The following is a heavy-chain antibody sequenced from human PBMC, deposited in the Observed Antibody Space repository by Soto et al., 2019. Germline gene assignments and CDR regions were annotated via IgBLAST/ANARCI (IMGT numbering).Heavy chain of an antibody. CDR1: GGSVSSGSYY. CDR3: ARETQRDDAFDI. CDR2: IYYSGST. J-gene: IGHJ3*02. V-gene: IGHV4-61*01. Sequence: SSETLSLTCTVSGGSVSSGSYYWSWVRQPPGKGLEWIGYIYYSGSTNYNPSLKSRVTISVDTSKNQFSLKLSSVTAADTAVYYCARETQRDDAFDIWGQGTMVTVSS.